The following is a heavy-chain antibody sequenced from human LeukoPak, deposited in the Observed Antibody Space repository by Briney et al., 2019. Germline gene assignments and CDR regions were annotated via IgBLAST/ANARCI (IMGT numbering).Heavy chain of an antibody. CDR2: IYHSGST. J-gene: IGHJ4*02. CDR3: ARVGDDYSNYWALDY. CDR1: GGSISSGGYS. V-gene: IGHV4-30-2*01. Sequence: SQTLSLTCAVSGGSISSGGYSWSWIRRPPGKGLEWIGYIYHSGSTYYNPSLKSRVTISVDRSKNQFSLKLSSVTAADTAVYYCARVGDDYSNYWALDYWGQGTLVTVSS. D-gene: IGHD4-11*01.